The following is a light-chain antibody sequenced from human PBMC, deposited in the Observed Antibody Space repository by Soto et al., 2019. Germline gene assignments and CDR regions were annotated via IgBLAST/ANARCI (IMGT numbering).Light chain of an antibody. J-gene: IGLJ1*01. CDR1: SSDVGGYNF. V-gene: IGLV2-8*01. CDR3: SSYGGTYFV. CDR2: EVS. Sequence: QSALTQPPSASGSPGQSVTISCTGTSSDVGGYNFVSWYQQHPGKAPKLMIYEVSKRPSGVPDRFSGSKSGNTASLTVSGLQAEDEADYSCSSYGGTYFVFGTGTKLTVL.